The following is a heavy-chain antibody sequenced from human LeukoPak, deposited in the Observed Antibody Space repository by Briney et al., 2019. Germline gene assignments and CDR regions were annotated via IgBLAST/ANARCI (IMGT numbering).Heavy chain of an antibody. CDR2: MSDSGGRT. D-gene: IGHD3-10*01. J-gene: IGHJ3*02. CDR3: ARDWVAGVPFDAFDI. V-gene: IGHV3-23*01. CDR1: GITLSNYG. Sequence: GGSLRLSCAVSGITLSNYGMSWVRQAPGKGLEWVAGMSDSGGRTNYADSVKGRFTISRDNPKNTLYLQMNSLTAEDTAMYYCARDWVAGVPFDAFDIWGQGTMVSVSS.